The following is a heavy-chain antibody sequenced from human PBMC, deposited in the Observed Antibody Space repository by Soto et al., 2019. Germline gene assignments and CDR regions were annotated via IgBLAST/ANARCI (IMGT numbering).Heavy chain of an antibody. CDR3: ARDSVRIAAAGIYYYYYMDV. J-gene: IGHJ6*03. CDR1: GGSISSGGYY. CDR2: IYYSGST. Sequence: PSETLSLTCTVSGGSISSGGYYWSWIRQHPGKGLEWIGYIYYSGSTYYNPSLKSRVTISVDTSKNQFSLKLSSVTAADTAVYYCARDSVRIAAAGIYYYYYMDVWGKGTTVTVSS. V-gene: IGHV4-31*03. D-gene: IGHD6-13*01.